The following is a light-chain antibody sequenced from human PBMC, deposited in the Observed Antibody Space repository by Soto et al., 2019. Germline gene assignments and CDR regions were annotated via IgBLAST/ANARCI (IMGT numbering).Light chain of an antibody. CDR3: QQYGSSPWT. V-gene: IGKV3-20*01. CDR1: QSVSNNY. J-gene: IGKJ1*01. Sequence: EIVLTQSPGTLSLSPGERATLSCRASQSVSNNYFAWYQQKPGQAPRLLIWGASNRTPGTPDRISGSGSGTDFTLTISGLEPEDFTVYYWQQYGSSPWTFGQGTKVEIK. CDR2: GAS.